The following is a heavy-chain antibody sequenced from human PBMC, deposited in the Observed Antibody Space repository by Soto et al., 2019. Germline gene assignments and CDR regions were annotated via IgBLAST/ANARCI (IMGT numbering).Heavy chain of an antibody. CDR3: ASLYSSSSGPGFDY. D-gene: IGHD6-6*01. CDR1: GGSISSSNW. CDR2: IYHSGST. J-gene: IGHJ4*02. V-gene: IGHV4-4*02. Sequence: PSETLSLTCAVSGGSISSSNWWSWVRQPPGKGLEWIGEIYHSGSTNYNPSLKSRVTISVDKSKNQFSLKLSSVTAADTAVYYCASLYSSSSGPGFDYCGQGTLVTVPS.